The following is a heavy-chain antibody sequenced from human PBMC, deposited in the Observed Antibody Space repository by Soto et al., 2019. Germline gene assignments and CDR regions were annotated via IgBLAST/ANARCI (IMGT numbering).Heavy chain of an antibody. CDR2: MYYSVAT. CDR1: GGSISSNSYY. Sequence: QLQLQESGPGLVKPSETLSLACTVSGGSISSNSYYWDWIRQPPGKGLEWIGSMYYSVATYQNPSLQSRVTISVDTSKNQFSLHLSSVTAADTAVYYCAILAAHDSVWGKSNGSDYWGQGTLVTVSS. CDR3: AILAAHDSVWGKSNGSDY. D-gene: IGHD3-16*01. V-gene: IGHV4-39*01. J-gene: IGHJ4*02.